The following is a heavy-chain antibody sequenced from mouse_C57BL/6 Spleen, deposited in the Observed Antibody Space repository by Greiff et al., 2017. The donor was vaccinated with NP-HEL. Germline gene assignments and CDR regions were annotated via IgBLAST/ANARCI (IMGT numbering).Heavy chain of an antibody. D-gene: IGHD1-1*01. CDR1: GYAFSSSW. J-gene: IGHJ4*01. CDR3: AKALLLRFYAMDY. V-gene: IGHV1-82*01. CDR2: IYPGDGDT. Sequence: QVQLKQSGPELVKPGASVKISCKASGYAFSSSWMNWVKQRPGKGLEWIGRIYPGDGDTNYNGKFKGKATLTADKSSSTAYMQLSSLTSEDSAVYFCAKALLLRFYAMDYWGQGTSVTVSS.